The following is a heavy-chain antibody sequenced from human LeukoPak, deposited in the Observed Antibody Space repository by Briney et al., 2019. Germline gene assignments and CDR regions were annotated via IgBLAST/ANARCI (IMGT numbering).Heavy chain of an antibody. Sequence: ASVKVSCKASGYTFTGYYMHWVRQAPGQGLEWMGWINPNSGGTNYAQKFQGRATMTRDTSISTAYMELSRLRSDDTAVYYCAREYCSSTSCYKAKNYWGQGTLVTVSS. V-gene: IGHV1-2*02. D-gene: IGHD2-2*02. J-gene: IGHJ4*02. CDR1: GYTFTGYY. CDR3: AREYCSSTSCYKAKNY. CDR2: INPNSGGT.